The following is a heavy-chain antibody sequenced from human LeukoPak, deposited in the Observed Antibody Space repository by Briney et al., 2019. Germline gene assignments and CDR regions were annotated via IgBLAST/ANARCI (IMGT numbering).Heavy chain of an antibody. D-gene: IGHD5-24*01. CDR3: ARGDGYNDAEYLQH. Sequence: GGSLRLSCAASGFTSSSYGMHWVRQAPGKGLEWVAVIWYDGSNKYYGDSVKGRFTISRDNSKKTLYLQMSSLRVEDTAVYYCARGDGYNDAEYLQHWGQGTPVTVS. CDR2: IWYDGSNK. CDR1: GFTSSSYG. J-gene: IGHJ1*01. V-gene: IGHV3-33*01.